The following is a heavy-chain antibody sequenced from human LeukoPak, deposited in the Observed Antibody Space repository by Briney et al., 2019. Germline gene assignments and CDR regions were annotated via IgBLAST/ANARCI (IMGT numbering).Heavy chain of an antibody. CDR1: GGSISSYY. D-gene: IGHD3-22*01. Sequence: SETLSLTCTVSGGSISSYYWSWIRQPPGKGLEWIGYIYTSGSTNYNPSLKSRVTISVDTSKNQFSLKLSSVTAADTAVYYCARLGYYDSSGYSYPYYYMDVWGKGTTVTVSS. J-gene: IGHJ6*03. CDR2: IYTSGST. V-gene: IGHV4-4*09. CDR3: ARLGYYDSSGYSYPYYYMDV.